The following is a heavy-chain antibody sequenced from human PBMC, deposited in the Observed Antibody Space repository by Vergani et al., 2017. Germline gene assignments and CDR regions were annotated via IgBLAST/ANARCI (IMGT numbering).Heavy chain of an antibody. CDR1: GFSFPGYA. J-gene: IGHJ4*02. CDR2: VSGSSATP. CDR3: TKGSRGYTGYFFDY. V-gene: IGHV3-23*01. Sequence: EVQLLESGGGLVLPGGSLRLSCEASGFSFPGYAMSWVRQAPGKGLEWVSSVSGSSATPYYADSVKGRFIISRDNSKNTLHLQMNSLRADDTAVYYCTKGSRGYTGYFFDYWGQGTLATVSS. D-gene: IGHD5-12*01.